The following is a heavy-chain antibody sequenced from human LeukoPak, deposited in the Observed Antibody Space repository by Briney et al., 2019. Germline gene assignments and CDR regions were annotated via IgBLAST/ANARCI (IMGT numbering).Heavy chain of an antibody. CDR3: ARGTYYYGSGSYYKELDP. CDR2: LNPNSGGT. D-gene: IGHD3-10*01. J-gene: IGHJ5*02. CDR1: GYTYTGYY. V-gene: IGHV1-2*02. Sequence: ASVKVSRKASGYTYTGYYMHWVRQAPGQGLEWMGWLNPNSGGTNYAQKFQGRVTMTRDTSISTAYMELSRLRSDNTAVYYCARGTYYYGSGSYYKELDPWGQGTLVTVSS.